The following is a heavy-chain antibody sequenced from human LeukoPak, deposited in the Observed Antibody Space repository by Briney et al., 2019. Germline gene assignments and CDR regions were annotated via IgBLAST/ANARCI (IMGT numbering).Heavy chain of an antibody. J-gene: IGHJ4*02. CDR2: ICYSGST. D-gene: IGHD3-22*01. CDR1: GGSISSGDYY. V-gene: IGHV4-30-4*01. Sequence: PSQTLSLTCTVSGGSISSGDYYWSWIRQPPGKGLEWIGYICYSGSTYYNPSLKSRVTISVDTSKNQFSLKLSSVTAADTAVYYCAASPVYYYDSSGYYYWGQGTLVTVSS. CDR3: AASPVYYYDSSGYYY.